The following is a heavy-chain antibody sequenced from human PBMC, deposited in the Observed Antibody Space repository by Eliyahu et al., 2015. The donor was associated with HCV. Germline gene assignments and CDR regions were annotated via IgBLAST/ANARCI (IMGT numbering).Heavy chain of an antibody. CDR1: GGNFINYS. CDR3: ARGQFLTDAFHI. Sequence: SSVKVSCKASGGNFINYSMNWVRQAPGQGLEWMGGIIPISGTPNYAQKFQGRVTITADESTSTAYMELSSLRSEDSAVYFCARGQFLTDAFHIWGQGTMVTVSS. D-gene: IGHD3-3*01. CDR2: IIPISGTP. V-gene: IGHV1-69*01. J-gene: IGHJ3*02.